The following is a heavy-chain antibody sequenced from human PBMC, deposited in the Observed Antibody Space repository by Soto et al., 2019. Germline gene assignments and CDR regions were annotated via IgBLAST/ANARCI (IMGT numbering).Heavy chain of an antibody. V-gene: IGHV3-66*01. CDR3: ARDPRSSSYFDY. Sequence: GGSLRLSCAASGFTVSSNYMSWVRQAPEKGLEWVSVIYSGGSTYYADSVKGRFTISRDNSKNTLYLQMNSLRAEDTAVYYCARDPRSSSYFDYWGQGTLVTVSS. CDR1: GFTVSSNY. D-gene: IGHD2-2*01. CDR2: IYSGGST. J-gene: IGHJ4*02.